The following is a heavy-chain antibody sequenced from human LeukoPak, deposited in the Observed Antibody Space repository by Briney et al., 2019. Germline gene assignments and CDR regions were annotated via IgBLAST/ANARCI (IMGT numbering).Heavy chain of an antibody. Sequence: ASVKVSCKASGYTFSGYYMHWVRQAPGQGLEWMGIINPSGGSTSYAQKFQGRVTMTRDMSTSTVYMELSSLRSEDTAVYYCARAEGAKHYGDYLDYWGQGTLVTVSS. V-gene: IGHV1-46*01. CDR3: ARAEGAKHYGDYLDY. CDR1: GYTFSGYY. CDR2: INPSGGST. J-gene: IGHJ4*02. D-gene: IGHD4-17*01.